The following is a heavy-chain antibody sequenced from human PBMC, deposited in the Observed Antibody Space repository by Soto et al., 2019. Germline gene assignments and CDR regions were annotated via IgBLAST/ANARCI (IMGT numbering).Heavy chain of an antibody. CDR1: GFRFSDHY. Sequence: PGGSLRLSCAASGFRFSDHYMTWIRQAPGKELEGVSKISGDGTTIYYADSVKGRFTVSRDNAKNSVYLQMNSLRAEDTAVYYCASDPYYYASGFWGQGTLVTVSS. CDR2: ISGDGTTI. D-gene: IGHD3-10*01. CDR3: ASDPYYYASGF. J-gene: IGHJ4*02. V-gene: IGHV3-11*01.